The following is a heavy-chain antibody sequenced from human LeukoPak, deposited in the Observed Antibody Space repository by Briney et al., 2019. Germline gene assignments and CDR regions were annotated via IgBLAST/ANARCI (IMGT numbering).Heavy chain of an antibody. CDR2: IYCSSSS. CDR3: ARRYPHTYYFDY. Sequence: SETLSLTCTVSGGSISSYYWSWLRQPPGKGLEWVGDIYCSSSSNYNASSERRVTISVDTSKNQFSLKLSCVIAADTGVYYCARRYPHTYYFDYWGQGTLVTVSS. CDR1: GGSISSYY. D-gene: IGHD1-1*01. V-gene: IGHV4-59*01. J-gene: IGHJ4*02.